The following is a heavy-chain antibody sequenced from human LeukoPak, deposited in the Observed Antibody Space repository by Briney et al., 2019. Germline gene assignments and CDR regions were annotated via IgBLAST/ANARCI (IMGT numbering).Heavy chain of an antibody. CDR1: GYTFTGYY. Sequence: ASVKVSCKASGYTFTGYYMHWVRQAPGQGLEWMGWINPNSGGTNYAQKFQGRVTMTRDTSISTAYMELRSLRSDDTAVYYCARGNGDYVPFDYWGQGTLVTVSS. CDR3: ARGNGDYVPFDY. D-gene: IGHD4-17*01. J-gene: IGHJ4*02. CDR2: INPNSGGT. V-gene: IGHV1-2*02.